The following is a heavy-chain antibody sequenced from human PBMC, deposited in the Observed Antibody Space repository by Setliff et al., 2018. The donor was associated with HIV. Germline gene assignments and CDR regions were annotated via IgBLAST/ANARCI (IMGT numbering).Heavy chain of an antibody. J-gene: IGHJ2*01. V-gene: IGHV4-31*03. D-gene: IGHD5-18*01. CDR3: ARLDSDNPSSSYWFFDL. CDR2: IYYNGRT. CDR1: RGSISSGGYY. Sequence: SETLSLTCTVSRGSISSGGYYWSWIRQHPERGLEWIGYIYYNGRTYYSPSLRSRVTMSVDTSRNEFSLRLSSVTAADTAIYYCARLDSDNPSSSYWFFDLWGRGTLVT.